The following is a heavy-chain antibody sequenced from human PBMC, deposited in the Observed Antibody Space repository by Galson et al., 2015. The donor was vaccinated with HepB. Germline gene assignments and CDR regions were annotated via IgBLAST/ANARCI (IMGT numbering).Heavy chain of an antibody. CDR3: AGSWVEATYGD. J-gene: IGHJ4*02. V-gene: IGHV4-39*01. CDR1: GGSINNNLYY. D-gene: IGHD1-26*01. CDR2: IHYSGST. Sequence: LSLTCTVSGGSINNNLYYWGWIRQPPGKGLEWIGNIHYSGSTYYNPSLKSRVTISVDTSKNQFSLKLTSVTVTDTAVYFCAGSWVEATYGDWGQGTLVTVSS.